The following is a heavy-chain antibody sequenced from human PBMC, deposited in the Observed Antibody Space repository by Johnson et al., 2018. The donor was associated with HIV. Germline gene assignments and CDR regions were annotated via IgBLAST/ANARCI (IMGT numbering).Heavy chain of an antibody. J-gene: IGHJ3*02. CDR3: AKGSLVGPNDAFDI. V-gene: IGHV3-23*04. D-gene: IGHD3-16*02. CDR1: GFTFSSYA. CDR2: ISGSGGST. Sequence: VQLVESGGGVVQPGRSLRLSCAASGFTFSSYAMSWVRQAPGKGLEWVSAISGSGGSTYYADPVKGRFTISRDNSKNSLYLQMNSLRTEDTALYYCAKGSLVGPNDAFDIWGQGTMVTVSS.